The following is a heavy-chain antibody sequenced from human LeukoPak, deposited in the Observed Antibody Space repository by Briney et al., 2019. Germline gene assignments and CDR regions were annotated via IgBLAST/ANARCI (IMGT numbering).Heavy chain of an antibody. CDR3: ARGGLEPVDY. CDR2: INEDGSST. Sequence: GGSLRLSCAASGFTFSRYWMHWVRQAPGKGLVWVSRINEDGSSTNYADSVKGRFTISRDNVKNTLYLQLNGLRAEDTAVYYCARGGLEPVDYWGQGTLVTVSS. V-gene: IGHV3-74*01. D-gene: IGHD1-14*01. CDR1: GFTFSRYW. J-gene: IGHJ4*02.